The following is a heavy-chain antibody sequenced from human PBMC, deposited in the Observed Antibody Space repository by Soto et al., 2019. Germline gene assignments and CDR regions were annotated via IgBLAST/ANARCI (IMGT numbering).Heavy chain of an antibody. J-gene: IGHJ4*02. D-gene: IGHD3-9*01. CDR3: AKDRHPDGIWTFDY. CDR1: GFTLSSYT. Sequence: LRLSCSASGFTLSSYTMSWVRLTPGKGLQWVSTIFTGGTSTVYADPVRGRFSISRDDSKNTLYLQMDNLRVDDTALYFCAKDRHPDGIWTFDYWGRGTLVTVSS. V-gene: IGHV3-23*01. CDR2: IFTGGTST.